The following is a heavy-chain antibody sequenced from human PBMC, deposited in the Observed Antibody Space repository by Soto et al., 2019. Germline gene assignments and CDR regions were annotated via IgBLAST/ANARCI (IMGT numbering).Heavy chain of an antibody. J-gene: IGHJ4*02. CDR2: IDWDDDK. CDR3: ARIRLGSKSYYFDY. D-gene: IGHD6-19*01. V-gene: IGHV2-70*11. Sequence: SGPTLANPTQPLTLTCTFSGFSLSTSGMCVSWIRQPPGKALEWLARIDWDDDKYYSTSLKTRLTISKDTSKNQVVLTMTNMDPVDTATYYCARIRLGSKSYYFDYWGQGTLVTVSS. CDR1: GFSLSTSGMC.